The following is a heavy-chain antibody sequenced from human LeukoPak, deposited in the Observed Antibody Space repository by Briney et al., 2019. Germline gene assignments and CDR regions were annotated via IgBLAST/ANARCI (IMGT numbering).Heavy chain of an antibody. CDR2: IYTSGST. J-gene: IGHJ4*02. Sequence: SETLSLTCTVSGGSISSGSYYWSWIRQPAGKGLEWIGRIYTSGSTNYNPSLKSRVTISVDTSKNQFSLKLSSVTAADTAVYYCARAIEVGAMTPFDYWGQGTLVTVSS. D-gene: IGHD1-26*01. V-gene: IGHV4-61*02. CDR3: ARAIEVGAMTPFDY. CDR1: GGSISSGSYY.